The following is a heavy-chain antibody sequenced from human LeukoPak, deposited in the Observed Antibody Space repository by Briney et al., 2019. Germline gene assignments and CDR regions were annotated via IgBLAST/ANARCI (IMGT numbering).Heavy chain of an antibody. Sequence: SETLSLTCTVSGGSISSYYWSWIRQPPGKGLEWIGYIYYSGSTNYNPSLKSRVTISVDTFKNQFSLKLSSVTAADTAVYYCARVLLLEWLSSVGGDKGDAFDIWGQGTMVTVSS. V-gene: IGHV4-59*01. D-gene: IGHD3-3*01. J-gene: IGHJ3*02. CDR2: IYYSGST. CDR3: ARVLLLEWLSSVGGDKGDAFDI. CDR1: GGSISSYY.